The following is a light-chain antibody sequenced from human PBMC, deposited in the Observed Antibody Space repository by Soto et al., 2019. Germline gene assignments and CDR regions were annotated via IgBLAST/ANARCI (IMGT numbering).Light chain of an antibody. CDR1: QSVSSN. J-gene: IGKJ1*01. Sequence: EIVMTQSPVTLSVSPGERATLSCRASQSVSSNLARYRQKPGQAPSLLIYGAFTRATGIPARFSGTGSGTEFTLTISSLQSEDFALYYCQQYNDWPLTFGQGTKVDIK. CDR3: QQYNDWPLT. V-gene: IGKV3-15*01. CDR2: GAF.